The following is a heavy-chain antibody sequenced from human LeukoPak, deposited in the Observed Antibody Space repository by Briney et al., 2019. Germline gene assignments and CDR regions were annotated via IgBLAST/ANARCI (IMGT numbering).Heavy chain of an antibody. J-gene: IGHJ6*03. CDR3: ARVFRELGISYYYYYMDV. CDR2: ISGYNGNT. Sequence: ASVKVSCKASGYTFTTYGFNWVRQAPGQGLEWMGKISGYNGNTNNAQKFQDRVIMTTDTATSTVYMELRNLTSDDTAVYYCARVFRELGISYYYYYMDVWGKGTTVTVSS. D-gene: IGHD7-27*01. CDR1: GYTFTTYG. V-gene: IGHV1-18*01.